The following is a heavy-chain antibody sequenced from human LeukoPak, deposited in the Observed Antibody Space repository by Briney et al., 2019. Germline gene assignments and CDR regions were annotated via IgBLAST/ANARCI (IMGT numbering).Heavy chain of an antibody. V-gene: IGHV3-48*01. CDR3: AKGTSTYYYDSSGAIQTWYFDL. CDR1: GFTFSDYG. J-gene: IGHJ2*01. D-gene: IGHD3-22*01. Sequence: PGGSLRLSCAASGFTFSDYGVNWVRQAPGKGLEWVSYITSSGNTKYYADSVKGRFTISRDNSKNTLYLQMNSLRAEDTAVYYCAKGTSTYYYDSSGAIQTWYFDLWGRGTLVTVSS. CDR2: ITSSGNTK.